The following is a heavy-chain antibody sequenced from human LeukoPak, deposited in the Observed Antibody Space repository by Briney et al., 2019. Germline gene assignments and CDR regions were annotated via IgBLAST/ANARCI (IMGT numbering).Heavy chain of an antibody. J-gene: IGHJ4*02. CDR1: GFSLSTSGGG. Sequence: SGPTLVKPTQTLTLTCTFSGFSLSTSGGGVGWIRQPPGKALEWLALIYWDDDKRYSPPLKSRLTITREPSKNQVVLTMTNMDPEDTATYYCAHTHKGSGWFDYWGQGTLVTVSS. V-gene: IGHV2-5*02. CDR3: AHTHKGSGWFDY. D-gene: IGHD6-19*01. CDR2: IYWDDDK.